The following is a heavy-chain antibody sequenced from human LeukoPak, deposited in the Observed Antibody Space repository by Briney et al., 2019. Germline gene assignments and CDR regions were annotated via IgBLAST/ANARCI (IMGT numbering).Heavy chain of an antibody. CDR2: INHSGST. CDR1: GGSFSGYY. D-gene: IGHD3-9*01. J-gene: IGHJ5*02. CDR3: ARERYFDWLLSYNWFDP. V-gene: IGHV4-34*01. Sequence: SETLSLTCAVYGGSFSGYYWSWIRQPPGKGLEWIGEINHSGSTDYNPSLKSRVTISVDTSKNQFSLKLSSVTAADTAVYYCARERYFDWLLSYNWFDPWGQGTLVTVSS.